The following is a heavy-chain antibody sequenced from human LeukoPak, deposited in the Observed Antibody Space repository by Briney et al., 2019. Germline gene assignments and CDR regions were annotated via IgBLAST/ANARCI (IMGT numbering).Heavy chain of an antibody. CDR2: ISGSGGST. J-gene: IGHJ4*02. D-gene: IGHD3-10*01. V-gene: IGHV3-23*01. Sequence: GGSLRLSCAASGFTFSSYAMSWVRQAPGKGLEWVSAISGSGGSTYYADSVKGRFTISKDNSKNTLYLQMNSPRAEDTAVYYCARSFRGYYFDYWGQGTLVTVSS. CDR1: GFTFSSYA. CDR3: ARSFRGYYFDY.